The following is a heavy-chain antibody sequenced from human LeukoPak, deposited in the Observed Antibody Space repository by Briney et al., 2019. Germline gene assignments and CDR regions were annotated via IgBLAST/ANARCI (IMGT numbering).Heavy chain of an antibody. V-gene: IGHV1-18*01. J-gene: IGHJ5*02. CDR1: GYTFTSYG. CDR2: ISAYNGNT. CDR3: ARTDLYSSSDSNWFDP. D-gene: IGHD6-13*01. Sequence: ASVKVSCKASGYTFTSYGISWVRQAPGQGLEWMGWISAYNGNTNYAQKLQGRVTMTTDTSTSTAYMELRSLRSDDTAVYYCARTDLYSSSDSNWFDPWGQGTLVTASS.